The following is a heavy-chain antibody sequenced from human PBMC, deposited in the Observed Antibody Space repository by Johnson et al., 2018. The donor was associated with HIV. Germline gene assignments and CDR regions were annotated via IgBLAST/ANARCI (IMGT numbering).Heavy chain of an antibody. CDR3: AKVAIWGTYRYNLGDTFDL. CDR1: GFTFRTSG. J-gene: IGHJ3*01. D-gene: IGHD3-16*02. Sequence: QVQLVESGGGLVKPGGSLRLSCAASGFTFRTSGIHWVRQAPGKGLEWVAFIRNEGSNKYYDASVMGRVTISRDNSKNTLYLQMNSRRAEDTAVYYCAKVAIWGTYRYNLGDTFDLWGQGTMVTVSS. CDR2: IRNEGSNK. V-gene: IGHV3-30*02.